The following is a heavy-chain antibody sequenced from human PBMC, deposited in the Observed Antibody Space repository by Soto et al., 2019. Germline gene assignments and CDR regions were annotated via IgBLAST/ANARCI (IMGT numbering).Heavy chain of an antibody. CDR1: GASISIDDYS. D-gene: IGHD6-6*01. CDR2: TQYSGNT. CDR3: VRGVAARQASLGMDL. J-gene: IGHJ6*02. Sequence: SETLSLTCTVSGASISIDDYSWTWIRQPPGKGLEWIGNTQYSGNTYHNPSVKRRVTISLDTSESQFSLKLSSVTAADTAMYYCVRGVAARQASLGMDLWGPGTPVTVSS. V-gene: IGHV4-30-4*01.